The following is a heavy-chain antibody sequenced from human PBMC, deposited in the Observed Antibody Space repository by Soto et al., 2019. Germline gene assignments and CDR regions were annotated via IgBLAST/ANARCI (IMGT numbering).Heavy chain of an antibody. CDR3: AAGEGGELSLEDY. D-gene: IGHD3-16*02. CDR1: GGTFSSYT. J-gene: IGHJ4*02. CDR2: IIPILGIA. Sequence: QVQLVQSGAEVKKPGSSVKVSCKASGGTFSSYTISWMRQAPGQGLEWMGRIIPILGIANYAQKFQGRVTITADKSTSTAYMELSSLRSEDTAVYYCAAGEGGELSLEDYWGQGTLVTVSS. V-gene: IGHV1-69*02.